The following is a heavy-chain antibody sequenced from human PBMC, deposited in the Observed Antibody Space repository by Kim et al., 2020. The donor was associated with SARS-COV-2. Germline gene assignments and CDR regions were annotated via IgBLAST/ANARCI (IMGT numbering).Heavy chain of an antibody. CDR1: GYTFTSYG. CDR3: ARSMTTVVTPYYYYYGMDV. CDR2: ISAYNGNT. D-gene: IGHD4-17*01. Sequence: ASVKVSCKASGYTFTSYGISWVRQAPGQGLEWMGWISAYNGNTNNAQKLQGRVTMTTDTSTSTAYMELRSLRSDDTAVYYCARSMTTVVTPYYYYYGMDVWGQGTTVTVSS. J-gene: IGHJ6*02. V-gene: IGHV1-18*04.